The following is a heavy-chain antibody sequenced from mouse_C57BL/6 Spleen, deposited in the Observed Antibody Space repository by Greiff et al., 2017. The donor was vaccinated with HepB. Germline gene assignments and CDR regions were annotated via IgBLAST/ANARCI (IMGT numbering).Heavy chain of an antibody. CDR1: GFTFSNYW. CDR2: IRLKSDNYAT. CDR3: TVLSYYYGSSRYFDV. D-gene: IGHD1-1*01. J-gene: IGHJ1*03. V-gene: IGHV6-3*01. Sequence: EVKLVESGGGLVQPGGSMKLSCVASGFTFSNYWMNWVRQSPEKGLEWVAQIRLKSDNYATHYAESVKGRFTISRDDSKSSVYLQMNNLRAEDTGIYYCTVLSYYYGSSRYFDVWGTGTTVTVSS.